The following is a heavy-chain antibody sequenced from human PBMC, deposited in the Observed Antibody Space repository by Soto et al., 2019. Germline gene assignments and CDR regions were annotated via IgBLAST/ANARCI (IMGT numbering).Heavy chain of an antibody. J-gene: IGHJ5*02. D-gene: IGHD2-15*01. CDR2: INVGNGGT. CDR3: ATDRGGYCSGGSCPEAWFDP. V-gene: IGHV1-3*01. Sequence: ASVKVSCKASGYTFTTYPMNWLRQAPGQRPEWMGWINVGNGGTKYSQKFQGKVSITRDTSANTAYMQLSRLRSEDTAVYYCATDRGGYCSGGSCPEAWFDPWGQ. CDR1: GYTFTTYP.